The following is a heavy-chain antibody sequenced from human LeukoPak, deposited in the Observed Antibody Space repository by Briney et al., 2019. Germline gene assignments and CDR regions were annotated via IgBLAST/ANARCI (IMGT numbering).Heavy chain of an antibody. CDR1: GYRFTSYW. CDR2: IYPGDSDT. V-gene: IGHV5-51*01. J-gene: IGHJ2*01. D-gene: IGHD3-9*01. Sequence: GESLKISCKGSGYRFTSYWIAWVRQMPGKGLEWMGIIYPGDSDTRYSPSFQGRVTISGDKSISTAYLQWSSLKASDTAMYYCARRTISDDWYFDLWGRGTLVTVSS. CDR3: ARRTISDDWYFDL.